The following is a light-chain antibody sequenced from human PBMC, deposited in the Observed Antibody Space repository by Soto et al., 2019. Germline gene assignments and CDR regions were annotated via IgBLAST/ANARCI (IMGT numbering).Light chain of an antibody. CDR2: EVS. J-gene: IGLJ1*01. CDR1: SSDVGSYNL. CDR3: CSYAGSSTYV. Sequence: QAVVTQPASVSGSPGQSITISCTGTSSDVGSYNLVSWYQQHPGKAPKPMIYEVSKRPSGVSNRFSGSKSGNTASLTISGLQAEDEADYYCCSYAGSSTYVFGTGTKVTVL. V-gene: IGLV2-23*02.